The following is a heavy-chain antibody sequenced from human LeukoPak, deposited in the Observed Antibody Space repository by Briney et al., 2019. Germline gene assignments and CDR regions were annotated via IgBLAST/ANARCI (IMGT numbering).Heavy chain of an antibody. J-gene: IGHJ3*02. CDR1: GGSFSGYY. V-gene: IGHV4-34*01. D-gene: IGHD2-8*01. CDR3: ARRGFYCTNGVCYGRSDAFDI. CDR2: INHSGST. Sequence: SETLSLTCAVYGGSFSGYYWSWIRQTPGKGLEWNGEINHSGSTNYNPSLKSRVTISVDTSKNQFSLKLSSVTAADTAVYYCARRGFYCTNGVCYGRSDAFDIWGQGTMVTVSS.